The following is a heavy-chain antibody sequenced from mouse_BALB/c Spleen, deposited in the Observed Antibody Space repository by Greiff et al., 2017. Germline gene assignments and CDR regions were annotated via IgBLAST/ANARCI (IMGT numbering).Heavy chain of an antibody. D-gene: IGHD1-1*01. CDR2: ISSGGST. J-gene: IGHJ3*01. CDR3: ARGYYGRSWFAY. Sequence: EVQLVESGGGLVKPGGSLKLSCAASGFTFSSYAMSWVRQTPEKRLEWVASISSGGSTYYPDSVKGRFTISRDNARNILYLQMSSLRSEDTAMYYCARGYYGRSWFAYWGQGTLVTVSA. V-gene: IGHV5-6-5*01. CDR1: GFTFSSYA.